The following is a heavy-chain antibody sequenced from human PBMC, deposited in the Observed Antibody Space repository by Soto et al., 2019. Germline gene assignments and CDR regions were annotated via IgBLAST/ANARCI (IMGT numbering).Heavy chain of an antibody. Sequence: SETLSLTCTVSGGSVSSGSYYWSWIRQPPGKGLEWIGYIYYSGSPNYNLSLKSRVTISLDKSNNEVSLKLSSVTAADTAIYYCARSSNAIIGTMNFDHWGHGILVTVSS. CDR1: GGSVSSGSYY. J-gene: IGHJ4*01. D-gene: IGHD1-20*01. CDR2: IYYSGSP. CDR3: ARSSNAIIGTMNFDH. V-gene: IGHV4-61*01.